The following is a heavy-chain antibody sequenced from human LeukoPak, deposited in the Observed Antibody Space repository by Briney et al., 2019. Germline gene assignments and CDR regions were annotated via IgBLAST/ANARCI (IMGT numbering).Heavy chain of an antibody. D-gene: IGHD2-2*01. CDR2: IKQDESEK. CDR1: GFTFSNYW. V-gene: IGHV3-7*01. CDR3: ARALDSSSSRYQAFEE. J-gene: IGHJ4*02. Sequence: GGSLRLSCSASGFTFSNYWMSWARQAPGKGLEWVANIKQDESEKYYVDSVKGRFTISRDNAKSSLYLQMNSLRAEDTAVYYCARALDSSSSRYQAFEEWSQGTLVTVSS.